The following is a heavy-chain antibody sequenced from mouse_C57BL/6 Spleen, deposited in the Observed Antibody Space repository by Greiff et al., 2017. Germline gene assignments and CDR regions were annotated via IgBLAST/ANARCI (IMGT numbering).Heavy chain of an antibody. CDR3: ARNGDYYGYFDV. Sequence: EVMLVESGGGLVQSGRSLRLSCATSGFTFSDFYMEWVRQAPGKGLEWIAASRNKANDYTTEYSASVKGRFIVSRDTSQSILYLQMNALRAEDTAIYYCARNGDYYGYFDVWGTGTTVTVSS. CDR1: GFTFSDFY. V-gene: IGHV7-1*01. CDR2: SRNKANDYTT. J-gene: IGHJ1*03. D-gene: IGHD2-4*01.